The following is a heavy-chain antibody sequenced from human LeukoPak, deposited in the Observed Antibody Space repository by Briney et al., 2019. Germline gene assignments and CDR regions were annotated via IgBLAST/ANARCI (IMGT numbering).Heavy chain of an antibody. V-gene: IGHV3-7*04. CDR1: GFPFSSYW. CDR3: TTENWYVFEN. D-gene: IGHD1-1*01. Sequence: GGSLRPSCAASGFPFSSYWMAWVRQAPGKGLEWVATITLDGSDSYYVDSVKGRFTVSRDNAKNSLYLQMNSLRVEDTAVFYCTTENWYVFENWGQGSLVTVSS. J-gene: IGHJ4*02. CDR2: ITLDGSDS.